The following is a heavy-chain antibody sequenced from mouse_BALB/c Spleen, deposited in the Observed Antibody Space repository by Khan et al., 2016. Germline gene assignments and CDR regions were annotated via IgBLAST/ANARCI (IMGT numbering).Heavy chain of an antibody. CDR1: GFNIKDTY. D-gene: IGHD2-13*01. Sequence: VQLQQSGAELVKPGASVKLFCTASGFNIKDTYLHWVKQRPEQGLEWIGRIDPANGNTKYDPKFQGKATVTADTSSNTAYLQLSGLTSEDTAVYYCARDYGDYGYWYFDVWGAGTTVTVSS. CDR2: IDPANGNT. CDR3: ARDYGDYGYWYFDV. V-gene: IGHV14-3*02. J-gene: IGHJ1*01.